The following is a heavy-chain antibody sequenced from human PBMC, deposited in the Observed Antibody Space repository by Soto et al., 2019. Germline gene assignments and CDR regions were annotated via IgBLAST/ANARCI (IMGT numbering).Heavy chain of an antibody. J-gene: IGHJ6*03. D-gene: IGHD2-8*01. CDR1: GYTFTSYG. V-gene: IGHV1-18*01. CDR2: ISAYNGNT. Sequence: GASVKVSCKASGYTFTSYGISWVRQAPGQGLEWMGWISAYNGNTNYAQKLQGRVTMTTDTSTSTAYMELRSLRSDDTAVYYCAREGYCTNGVCYLDYYYYMDVWGKGTTVTVS. CDR3: AREGYCTNGVCYLDYYYYMDV.